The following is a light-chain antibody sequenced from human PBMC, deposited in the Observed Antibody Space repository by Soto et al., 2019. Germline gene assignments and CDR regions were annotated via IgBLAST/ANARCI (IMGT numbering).Light chain of an antibody. CDR2: DAS. CDR1: QDISNY. V-gene: IGKV1-33*01. CDR3: QQYDNLPLT. J-gene: IGKJ4*01. Sequence: FHSAQTPSSPSAPVGDSIPITYQASQDISNYLNWYQQKPGKAPKLLIYDASNLETGVPSRFSGSGSGTDFTFTISSLQPEDIATYYCQQYDNLPLTFGGGTKVDIK.